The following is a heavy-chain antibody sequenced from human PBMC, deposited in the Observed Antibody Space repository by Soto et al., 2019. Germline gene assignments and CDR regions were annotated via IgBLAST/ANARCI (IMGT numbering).Heavy chain of an antibody. CDR1: GGSISSDNYY. D-gene: IGHD3-22*01. Sequence: QVQLQESGPGLVKPSQTLSLTCTVSGGSISSDNYYWSWIRQPPGQGLEWIGYIYYSGSTYYNPSLKSRVIISIDTSKNQFSLKLSSVTAADTAVYYCASTSYFDNSGSAYWGQGTLVTVSS. J-gene: IGHJ4*02. CDR3: ASTSYFDNSGSAY. V-gene: IGHV4-30-4*01. CDR2: IYYSGST.